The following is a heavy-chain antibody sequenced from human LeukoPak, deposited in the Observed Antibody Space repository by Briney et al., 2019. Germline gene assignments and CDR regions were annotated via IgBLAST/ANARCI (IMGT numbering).Heavy chain of an antibody. D-gene: IGHD6-19*01. V-gene: IGHV4-38-2*01. Sequence: PSETLSLTCAVSGYSISSGYYWGWIRQPPGKGLEWLGSMYYSGVTYYNPSLKSRVTLSVDTSKNLFSLKLSSVTAADTAVYYCARHTLRWLPDNWGQGTLVTVSS. CDR1: GYSISSGYY. CDR2: MYYSGVT. CDR3: ARHTLRWLPDN. J-gene: IGHJ4*02.